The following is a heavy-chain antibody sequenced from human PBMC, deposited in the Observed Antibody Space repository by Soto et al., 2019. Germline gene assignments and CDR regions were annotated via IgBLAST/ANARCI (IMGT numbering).Heavy chain of an antibody. J-gene: IGHJ4*02. CDR2: MNPNSGNT. Sequence: RASVKVSCKASGYTFTSYDINWVRQATGQGLEWMGWMNPNSGNTGYAQKFQGRVTMTRNTSISTAYMELSSLRSEDTAVYYCARGRSNYDILTGQYYFDYWGQGTLVTVSS. D-gene: IGHD3-9*01. CDR3: ARGRSNYDILTGQYYFDY. V-gene: IGHV1-8*01. CDR1: GYTFTSYD.